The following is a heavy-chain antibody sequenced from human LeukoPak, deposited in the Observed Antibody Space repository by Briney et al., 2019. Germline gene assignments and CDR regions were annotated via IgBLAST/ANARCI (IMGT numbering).Heavy chain of an antibody. Sequence: GGSLRLSCAASGFTFSSNYMSWVRQAPGKGLEWVSVIYSGGSTYYADSVEGRFTISRDNSKNTLYLQMNSLSGEDTAVYYCARGAGSSWSGLIDYWGQGTLVTVSS. CDR1: GFTFSSNY. J-gene: IGHJ4*02. CDR3: ARGAGSSWSGLIDY. CDR2: IYSGGST. V-gene: IGHV3-66*01. D-gene: IGHD6-13*01.